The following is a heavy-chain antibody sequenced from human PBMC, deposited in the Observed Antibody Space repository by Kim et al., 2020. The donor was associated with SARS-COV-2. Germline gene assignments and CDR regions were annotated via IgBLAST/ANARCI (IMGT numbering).Heavy chain of an antibody. D-gene: IGHD6-19*01. Sequence: YYADSVKGRFTISRDNSKNTLHLQMNSLRAEDTAVYYCAKELSSGVHIDYWGQGTLVTVSS. V-gene: IGHV3-30*02. J-gene: IGHJ4*02. CDR3: AKELSSGVHIDY.